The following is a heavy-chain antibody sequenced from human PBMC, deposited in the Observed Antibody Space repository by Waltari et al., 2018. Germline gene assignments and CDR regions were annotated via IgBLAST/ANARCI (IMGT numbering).Heavy chain of an antibody. CDR3: TRDVWKSCDV. CDR1: GFRFSTSW. J-gene: IGHJ6*02. CDR2: INLDGSET. D-gene: IGHD3-16*01. Sequence: QLVESGGGSFQPGGSRRLPCAASGFRFSTSWMSWIRQAPEKGLEWVAIINLDGSETYYVDSVKGRFTISRDNARNSLYLQMNSLRVEDTAMYYCTRDVWKSCDVWGQGTTVTVPS. V-gene: IGHV3-7*01.